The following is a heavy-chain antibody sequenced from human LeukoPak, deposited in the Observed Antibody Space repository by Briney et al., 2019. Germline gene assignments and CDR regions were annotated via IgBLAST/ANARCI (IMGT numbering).Heavy chain of an antibody. CDR1: GFIFSNYI. V-gene: IGHV3-48*02. CDR2: ISSSSTTI. CDR3: ARRMGGELVAFDI. D-gene: IGHD1-7*01. Sequence: GGSLRLSCAASGFIFSNYIMNWVRQAPGKGLEWVSYISSSSTTIYFADSVKGRFTISRDNAKNSLYLQMNSLRDEDTAVYYCARRMGGELVAFDIWGHRTMHTVSS. J-gene: IGHJ3*02.